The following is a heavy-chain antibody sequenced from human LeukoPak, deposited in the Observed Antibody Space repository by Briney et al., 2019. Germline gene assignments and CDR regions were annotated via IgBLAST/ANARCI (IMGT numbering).Heavy chain of an antibody. CDR2: ISSSSSYI. CDR3: ARDSPRLSDFDY. D-gene: IGHD4/OR15-4a*01. V-gene: IGHV3-21*01. Sequence: PGGSLRLSCAASGFTFSSYSMNWVRQAPGKGLEWVSSISSSSSYIYYADSVKGRFTISRDNAKNSLYLQMNSLRAEDTAVYYCARDSPRLSDFDYWGQGTLVTVSS. J-gene: IGHJ4*02. CDR1: GFTFSSYS.